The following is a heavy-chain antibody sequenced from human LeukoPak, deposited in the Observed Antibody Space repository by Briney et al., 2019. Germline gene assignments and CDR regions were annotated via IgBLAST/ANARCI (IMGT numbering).Heavy chain of an antibody. D-gene: IGHD5-24*01. CDR3: AREGDGYIRGFDY. Sequence: PGGSLRLSCAASGFTFSSYGMHWVRQAPGNGLEWVASIKQDGGEKYYVDSVKGRFTISRDNAKNSLYLQMNSLRAEDTAVYYCAREGDGYIRGFDYWGQGTLVTVSS. J-gene: IGHJ4*02. V-gene: IGHV3-7*03. CDR2: IKQDGGEK. CDR1: GFTFSSYG.